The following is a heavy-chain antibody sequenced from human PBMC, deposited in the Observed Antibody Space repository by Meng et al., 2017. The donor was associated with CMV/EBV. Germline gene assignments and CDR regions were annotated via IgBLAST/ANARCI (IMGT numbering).Heavy chain of an antibody. J-gene: IGHJ4*02. V-gene: IGHV4-34*01. CDR3: ARGLTTVNTYYFDY. CDR1: GGSFSGYY. Sequence: SETLSLTCAVYGGSFSGYYWSWIRQPPGKGLEWIGEINHSGSTNYNPSLKSRATISVDTSKNQFSLKLSSVTAADTAVYYCARGLTTVNTYYFDYLGPGTPVTVSS. D-gene: IGHD4-17*01. CDR2: INHSGST.